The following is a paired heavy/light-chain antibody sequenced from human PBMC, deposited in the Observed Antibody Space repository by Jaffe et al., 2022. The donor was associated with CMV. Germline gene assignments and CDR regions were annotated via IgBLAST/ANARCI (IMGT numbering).Light chain of an antibody. CDR2: YHSDSNK. Sequence: QPVLTQPSSHSASSGASVRLTCMLSSGFSVGDFWIRWYQQKPGNPPRYLLYYHSDSNKGQGSGVPSRFSGSNDASANAGILRISGLQPEDEADYYCGTWHSNSKTVVFGGGTKLTVL. V-gene: IGLV5-52*01. CDR3: GTWHSNSKTVV. J-gene: IGLJ2*01. CDR1: SGFSVGDFW.
Heavy chain of an antibody. J-gene: IGHJ5*02. CDR3: ARRTSYGPLIDLTRRVNWFDP. D-gene: IGHD5-18*01. CDR2: INHSGST. V-gene: IGHV4-34*01. CDR1: GGSFSGYY. Sequence: QVQLQQWGAGLLKPSETLSLTCAVYGGSFSGYYWSWIRQPPGKGLEWIGEINHSGSTNYNPSLKSRVTISVDTSKNQFSLKLSSVTAADTAVYYCARRTSYGPLIDLTRRVNWFDPWGQGTLVTVSS.